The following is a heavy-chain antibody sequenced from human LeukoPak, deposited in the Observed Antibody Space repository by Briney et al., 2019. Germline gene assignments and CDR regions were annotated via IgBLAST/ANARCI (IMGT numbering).Heavy chain of an antibody. CDR1: GYTFTGYY. V-gene: IGHV1-2*02. CDR2: INPNSGGT. D-gene: IGHD3-10*01. Sequence: ASVKVSCKASGYTFTGYYMHWVRQAPGQGLEWIGWINPNSGGTNYAQKFQGRVTMTRDTSISTAYMELSRLRSDDTAVYYCARVPVYGSGSYYPDYWGQGTLVTVSS. J-gene: IGHJ4*02. CDR3: ARVPVYGSGSYYPDY.